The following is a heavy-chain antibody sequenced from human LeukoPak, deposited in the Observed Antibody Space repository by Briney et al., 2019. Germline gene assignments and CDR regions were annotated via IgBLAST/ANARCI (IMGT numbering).Heavy chain of an antibody. CDR3: ARDRPHYYDSSGYYHWYFDL. CDR1: GGSISSYY. Sequence: SETLSLTCTVSGGSISSYYWSWIRQPPGKGLEWIGYIYYSGSTNYNPSLKSRVTLSVDTSKNQFSLKLSSVTAADTAVYYCARDRPHYYDSSGYYHWYFDLWGRGTLVTVSS. CDR2: IYYSGST. V-gene: IGHV4-59*01. J-gene: IGHJ2*01. D-gene: IGHD3-22*01.